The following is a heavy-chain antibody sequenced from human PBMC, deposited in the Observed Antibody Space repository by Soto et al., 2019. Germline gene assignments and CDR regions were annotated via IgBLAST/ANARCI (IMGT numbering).Heavy chain of an antibody. CDR1: GFLFNNAW. J-gene: IGHJ6*02. CDR2: IKSKTDGGTT. V-gene: IGHV3-15*01. D-gene: IGHD3-9*01. CDR3: AMDYYDILTGYNFYYGLDV. Sequence: EVQLVESGGGLVQPGGSLGVSCAASGFLFNNAWMSWVRQAPGKGLEWVGRIKSKTDGGTTDYAAPVKGRFTISRDDSENMVYLQMKSLQTEDSAVYYCAMDYYDILTGYNFYYGLDVWGQGTTVTVSS.